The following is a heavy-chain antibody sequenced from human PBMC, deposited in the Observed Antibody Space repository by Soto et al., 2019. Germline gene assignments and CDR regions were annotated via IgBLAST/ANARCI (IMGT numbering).Heavy chain of an antibody. Sequence: SETLSLTCTVAGGSISSYYWSWIRQSPGKGLEWIGYIYYSGSTNYNPSLKSRVTISVDTSKNQFSLKLSSVTAADTAVYYCARDLRIGGWFDPWGQGTLVTVSS. CDR2: IYYSGST. CDR1: GGSISSYY. V-gene: IGHV4-59*01. D-gene: IGHD2-15*01. J-gene: IGHJ5*02. CDR3: ARDLRIGGWFDP.